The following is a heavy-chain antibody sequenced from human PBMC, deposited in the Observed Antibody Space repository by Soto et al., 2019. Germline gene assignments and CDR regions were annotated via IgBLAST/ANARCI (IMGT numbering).Heavy chain of an antibody. CDR3: AKDDFTDRGDDYFDY. Sequence: GGSLRLSCAASGFSFTKFAMSWVRQAPGKGLEWVAGIGASGDITWYADSVKGRLSISRDNSKNTLYLQLNSLRFEDTAVYYCAKDDFTDRGDDYFDYWGPGTLVTVSS. D-gene: IGHD2-21*02. CDR2: IGASGDIT. J-gene: IGHJ4*02. V-gene: IGHV3-23*01. CDR1: GFSFTKFA.